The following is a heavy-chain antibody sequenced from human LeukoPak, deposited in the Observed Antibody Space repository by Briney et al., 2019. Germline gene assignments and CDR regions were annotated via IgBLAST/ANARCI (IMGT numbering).Heavy chain of an antibody. Sequence: ASVKVSCKASGYTFTSYDINWVRQATGQGLEWMGWMNPNSGNTGYAQKFQGRVTITRNTSTSTAYMELSSLRSENTAVYYCARDGVVGASDAFDTWGQGTMVTVSS. J-gene: IGHJ3*02. V-gene: IGHV1-8*01. CDR3: ARDGVVGASDAFDT. CDR2: MNPNSGNT. D-gene: IGHD1-26*01. CDR1: GYTFTSYD.